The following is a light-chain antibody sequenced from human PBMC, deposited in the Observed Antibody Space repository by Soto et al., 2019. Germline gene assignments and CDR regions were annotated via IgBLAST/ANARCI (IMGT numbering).Light chain of an antibody. CDR1: SSNIGAGYD. Sequence: QSVLTQPPSVSGAPGQRVTISCTGSSSNIGAGYDVHWYQQLPGTAPKLLIYGNSNRPSGVPDRVSGSKSGTSASLAITGLQAEDEADYYCQSYDSSLSGPVFGGGTKLTGL. CDR2: GNS. V-gene: IGLV1-40*01. CDR3: QSYDSSLSGPV. J-gene: IGLJ2*01.